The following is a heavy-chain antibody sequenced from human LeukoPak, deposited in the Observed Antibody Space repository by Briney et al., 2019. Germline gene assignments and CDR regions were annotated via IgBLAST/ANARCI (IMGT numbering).Heavy chain of an antibody. CDR3: ASLTNYGDYGPGYYFDY. Sequence: SETLSLTCAVYGGSFSGYYWSWIRQPPGKGLEWIGEINHSGSTNYNPSLKSRVTISVDTSKNQFSLKLSSVTAAVTAVYYCASLTNYGDYGPGYYFDYWGQGTLVTVSS. J-gene: IGHJ4*02. CDR2: INHSGST. CDR1: GGSFSGYY. V-gene: IGHV4-34*01. D-gene: IGHD4-17*01.